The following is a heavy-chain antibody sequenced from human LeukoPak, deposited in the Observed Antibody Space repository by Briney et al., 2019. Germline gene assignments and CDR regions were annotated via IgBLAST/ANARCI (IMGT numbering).Heavy chain of an antibody. CDR3: ARVMGGVLRFLEWDYYMDV. V-gene: IGHV4-61*02. D-gene: IGHD3-3*01. CDR2: IYTSGST. CDR1: GGSISSGSYY. Sequence: PSQTLSLTCTVSGGSISSGSYYWSWIRQPAGKGLEWIGRIYTSGSTNYNPSLKSRVTISVDTSKNQFSLKLSSVTAADTAVYYCARVMGGVLRFLEWDYYMDVWGKGTTVTVSS. J-gene: IGHJ6*03.